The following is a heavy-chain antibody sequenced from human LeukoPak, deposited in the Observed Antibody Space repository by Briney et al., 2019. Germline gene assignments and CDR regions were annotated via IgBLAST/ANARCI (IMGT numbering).Heavy chain of an antibody. CDR1: GFTFSSYS. J-gene: IGHJ6*02. Sequence: GGSLRLSCAASGFTFSSYSMNWVRQAPGKGLEWVSYISSSSSTIYYADSVKGRFTISRDNAKNSLYLQMNSLRDEDTAVYYCARGKMYYFDSNAYSWDYYHPMDVWGQGTTVTVSS. CDR3: ARGKMYYFDSNAYSWDYYHPMDV. CDR2: ISSSSSTI. D-gene: IGHD3-22*01. V-gene: IGHV3-48*02.